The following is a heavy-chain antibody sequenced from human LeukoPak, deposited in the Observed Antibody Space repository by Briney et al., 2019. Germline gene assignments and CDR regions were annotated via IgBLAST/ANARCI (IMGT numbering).Heavy chain of an antibody. CDR1: GFTFSSYL. V-gene: IGHV3-7*01. J-gene: IGHJ4*02. CDR3: ARDSYGGTQDY. CDR2: IKQDGSEK. Sequence: GGSLRLSCAASGFTFSSYLMSWVRQALGKVPEWVANIKQDGSEKYYVDSVKGRFTISRDNAKNSLYLQMNSLRAEDTAVYYCARDSYGGTQDYWGQGTLVTVSS. D-gene: IGHD4-23*01.